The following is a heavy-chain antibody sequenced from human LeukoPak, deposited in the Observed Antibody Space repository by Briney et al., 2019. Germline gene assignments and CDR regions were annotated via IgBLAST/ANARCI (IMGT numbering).Heavy chain of an antibody. V-gene: IGHV3-53*04. CDR2: IYIGDNP. Sequence: GGSLRLSCAASGLTVSSSYMSWVRQAPGKGLEWVSIIYIGDNPHYADSVKGRFTISRHNSKNTLYLQMDSLRAEDTAVYYCARVRPWVFDYWGQGTLVTVSS. J-gene: IGHJ4*02. CDR1: GLTVSSSY. CDR3: ARVRPWVFDY.